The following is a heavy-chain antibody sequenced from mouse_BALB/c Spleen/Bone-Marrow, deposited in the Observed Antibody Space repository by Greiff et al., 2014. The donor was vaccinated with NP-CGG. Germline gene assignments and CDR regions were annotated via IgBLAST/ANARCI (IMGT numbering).Heavy chain of an antibody. CDR3: ARYGNYPLFAY. V-gene: IGHV1-7*01. D-gene: IGHD2-1*01. CDR2: ISPSTGYS. CDR1: GYSFTNYW. Sequence: VQRVESGAELAKPGASVKMSCKASGYSFTNYWMHWVKQRPGQGLEWIGYISPSTGYSEYNQKFKDKATLTADESSNIAYMQLSSLTSEDSAVYYCARYGNYPLFAYWGQGTLVTVSA. J-gene: IGHJ3*01.